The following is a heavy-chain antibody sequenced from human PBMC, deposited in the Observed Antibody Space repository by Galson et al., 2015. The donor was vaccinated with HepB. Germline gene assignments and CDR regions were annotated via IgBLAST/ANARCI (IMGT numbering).Heavy chain of an antibody. D-gene: IGHD6-13*01. CDR3: ARGIGLQFIAAATSGYYYYMDV. CDR2: IYTSGST. Sequence: TLSLTCTVSGGSISSGSYYCTWIRQPAGKGLEWIGRIYTSGSTNYNPSLKSRVTMSVDTSKNQFSLKLSSVTAADTAVYYCARGIGLQFIAAATSGYYYYMDVWGKGTTVTVSS. V-gene: IGHV4-61*02. CDR1: GGSISSGSYY. J-gene: IGHJ6*03.